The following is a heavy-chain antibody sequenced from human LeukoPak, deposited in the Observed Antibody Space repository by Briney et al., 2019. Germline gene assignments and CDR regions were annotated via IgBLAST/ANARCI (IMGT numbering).Heavy chain of an antibody. J-gene: IGHJ4*02. CDR1: GYTFTGYY. Sequence: GASVKVSCKASGYTFTGYYMHWVRQAPGQGLEWMGWINPNSGGTNYAQKFQGWVTMTRDTSISTAYMELSRLRSDDTAVYYCARGPSGGPYYEYVWGSYRPSPLDYWGQGTLVTVSS. CDR3: ARGPSGGPYYEYVWGSYRPSPLDY. CDR2: INPNSGGT. D-gene: IGHD3-16*02. V-gene: IGHV1-2*04.